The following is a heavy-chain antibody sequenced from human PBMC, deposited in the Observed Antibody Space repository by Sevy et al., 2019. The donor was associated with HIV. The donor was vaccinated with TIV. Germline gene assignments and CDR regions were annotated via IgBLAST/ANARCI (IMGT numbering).Heavy chain of an antibody. CDR2: TYYNGHI. D-gene: IGHD1-26*01. CDR1: GGSITSLY. V-gene: IGHV4-59*08. CDR3: AGENAWGRGYS. J-gene: IGHJ4*02. Sequence: SETLSLTCTVSGGSITSLYWNWIRQPPGKGPEWIANTYYNGHINYNPSLKSRVTLSLDTSKNQFSLRLSSVTAADTAMYYCAGENAWGRGYSWGQGTLVTVSS.